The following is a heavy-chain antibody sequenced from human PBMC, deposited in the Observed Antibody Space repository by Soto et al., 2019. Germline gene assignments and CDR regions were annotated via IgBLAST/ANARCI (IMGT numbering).Heavy chain of an antibody. CDR1: GFTFSSYG. D-gene: IGHD4-4*01. Sequence: QVQLVESGGGVVQPGRSLRLSCAASGFTFSSYGMHWVRQAPGKGLEWVAAIWYDGSNKYYADSVKGRFTISRDNSKNTLYLQMNSLRAEDTAVYYCTTEVATAYSNRYYFDYWGQGTLVTVSS. CDR2: IWYDGSNK. J-gene: IGHJ4*02. V-gene: IGHV3-33*01. CDR3: TTEVATAYSNRYYFDY.